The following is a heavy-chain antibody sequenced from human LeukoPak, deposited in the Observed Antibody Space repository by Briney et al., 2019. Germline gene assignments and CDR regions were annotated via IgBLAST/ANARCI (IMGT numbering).Heavy chain of an antibody. CDR3: CRRWAAASFDY. CDR2: IYHSGST. V-gene: IGHV4-38-2*02. CDR1: GASISPYY. J-gene: IGHJ4*02. Sequence: SETLSLTCTVSGASISPYYWSWIRQPPGKGLEWIGSIYHSGSTYYNPSLKSRVTISVDTSKNQFSLKLSSVTAADTAVYYCCRRWAAASFDYWGQGTLVTVSS. D-gene: IGHD6-13*01.